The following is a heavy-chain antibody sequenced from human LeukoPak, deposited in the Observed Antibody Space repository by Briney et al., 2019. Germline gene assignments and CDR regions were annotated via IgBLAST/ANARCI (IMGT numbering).Heavy chain of an antibody. CDR3: TRESRPFCPFAF. CDR2: ISHDGTR. CDR1: GGSIDITNY. J-gene: IGHJ4*02. D-gene: IGHD2-2*01. V-gene: IGHV4-4*02. Sequence: PSETLSLTCGVSGGSIDITNYWSWVRQAARTGLEWIGEISHDGTRNYNPSLRSRVAMSFDRANNYFSLSLTAVTAADTALYYCTRESRPFCPFAFWGQGVMVTVSS.